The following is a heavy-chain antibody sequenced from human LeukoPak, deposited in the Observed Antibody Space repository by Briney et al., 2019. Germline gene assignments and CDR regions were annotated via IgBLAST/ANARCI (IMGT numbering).Heavy chain of an antibody. J-gene: IGHJ4*02. CDR2: IVVGSGNT. V-gene: IGHV1-58*02. CDR3: AADPGMGTSYFEY. Sequence: SVKVSCKASGFTFRNSAIQWVRQARGQRLEWIGWIVVGSGNTNYAQRFQGRVTITRDMSTSTAYLELSSLSSEDTAVYYCAADPGMGTSYFEYWGQGTLVTVSS. D-gene: IGHD5-24*01. CDR1: GFTFRNSA.